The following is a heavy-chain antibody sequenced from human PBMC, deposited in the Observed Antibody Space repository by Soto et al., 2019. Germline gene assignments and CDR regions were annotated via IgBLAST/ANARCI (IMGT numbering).Heavy chain of an antibody. CDR1: GGTFSSYA. V-gene: IGHV1-69*01. D-gene: IGHD2-15*01. CDR3: ARSQGGSSSLDIYYSSYYGMDV. J-gene: IGHJ6*02. Sequence: QVQLVQSGAEVKKPGSSVKVSCKAPGGTFSSYAISWVRQAPGQGLEWMGGIIPIFGTAKYAQKFQGRVTITADESTSTGYMELSSLRSEDMAVYYCARSQGGSSSLDIYYSSYYGMDVWGQGPTVTVSS. CDR2: IIPIFGTA.